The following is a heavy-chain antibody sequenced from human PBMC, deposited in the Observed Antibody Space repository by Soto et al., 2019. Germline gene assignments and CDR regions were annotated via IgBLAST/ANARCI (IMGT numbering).Heavy chain of an antibody. CDR2: ISAYNGNT. D-gene: IGHD6-13*01. J-gene: IGHJ4*02. V-gene: IGHV1-18*01. Sequence: QVQLVQSGAEVKKPGASVKVSCKASGYTFTSYGISWVRQAPGQGLEWMGWISAYNGNTNYAQRLQGRVTMTTDTSMSTAYVAAMSLRSDDTAVYYCAGVSTSSCHDCWGLGPLVTVSS. CDR3: AGVSTSSCHDC. CDR1: GYTFTSYG.